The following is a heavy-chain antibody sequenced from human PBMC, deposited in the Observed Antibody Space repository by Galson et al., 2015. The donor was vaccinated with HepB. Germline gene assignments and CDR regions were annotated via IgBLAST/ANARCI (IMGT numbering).Heavy chain of an antibody. D-gene: IGHD3-10*01. V-gene: IGHV3-11*06. CDR2: ISSSSSYT. CDR1: GFTFSDYY. J-gene: IGHJ4*02. Sequence: SLRLSCAASGFTFSDYYMSWIRQAPGKGLEWVSYISSSSSYTNYADSVKGRFTISRDNAKNSLYLQMNSLRAEDTAVYYCARVGALATMVRDYYFDYWGQGTLVTVSS. CDR3: ARVGALATMVRDYYFDY.